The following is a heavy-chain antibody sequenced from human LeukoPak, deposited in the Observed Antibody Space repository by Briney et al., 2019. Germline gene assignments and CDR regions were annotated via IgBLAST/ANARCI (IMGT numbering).Heavy chain of an antibody. J-gene: IGHJ4*02. CDR2: IYYSGST. Sequence: SETLSLTCTVSGGSISSYYWSWIRKPPGKGLEWLGYIYYSGSTNYNPSLKSRVTISVDTSKNQFSLKLSSVTAADAAVYYCARESYSSGWYTPFDYWGQGTLVTVSA. V-gene: IGHV4-59*13. CDR1: GGSISSYY. D-gene: IGHD6-19*01. CDR3: ARESYSSGWYTPFDY.